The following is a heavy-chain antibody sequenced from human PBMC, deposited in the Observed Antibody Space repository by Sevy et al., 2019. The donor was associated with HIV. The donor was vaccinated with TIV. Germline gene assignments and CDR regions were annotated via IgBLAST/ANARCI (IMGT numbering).Heavy chain of an antibody. J-gene: IGHJ5*02. CDR1: GLIFSDYY. CDR2: ISSSGSSI. CDR3: TRNGGAFDNGFDP. D-gene: IGHD2-8*01. V-gene: IGHV3-11*04. Sequence: GGSLRLSCAASGLIFSDYYMGWVRQAPGKGLEWVSKISSSGSSIYYADSVKGRFTISRDNAKNSLNLQMNSLRAEDTAVYYCTRNGGAFDNGFDPWGQGTLVTVSS.